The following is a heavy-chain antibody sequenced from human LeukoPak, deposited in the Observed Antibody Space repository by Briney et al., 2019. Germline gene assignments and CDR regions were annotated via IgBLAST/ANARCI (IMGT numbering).Heavy chain of an antibody. D-gene: IGHD4-17*01. CDR2: IYYRGST. CDR3: ARGGDYGDLRYFDY. CDR1: GGSINKYY. Sequence: SETLSLTCTVSGGSINKYYWSWIREPPGKGLEWIGYIYYRGSTNYNPSLKSRVTFSVDTSQNQFSLKLNSVTAADPAVYYCARGGDYGDLRYFDYWGQGTLVTVSS. V-gene: IGHV4-59*01. J-gene: IGHJ4*02.